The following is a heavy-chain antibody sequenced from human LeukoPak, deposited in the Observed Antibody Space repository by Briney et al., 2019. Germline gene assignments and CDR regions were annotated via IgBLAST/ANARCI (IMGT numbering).Heavy chain of an antibody. CDR2: IKQDGSEK. Sequence: PGGSLRLSCAASGFTFSNYWMTWVRQAPEKGLEWVANIKQDGSEKYYVESVRGRCTISRDNAKNSLYLQVNSLRDEDTALYYCVRDTGGSGSYPDYWGPGTLVTVSS. V-gene: IGHV3-7*01. CDR3: VRDTGGSGSYPDY. CDR1: GFTFSNYW. D-gene: IGHD1-26*01. J-gene: IGHJ4*02.